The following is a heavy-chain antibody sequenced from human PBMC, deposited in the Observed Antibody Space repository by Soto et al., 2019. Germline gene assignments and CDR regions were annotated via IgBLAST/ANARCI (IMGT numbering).Heavy chain of an antibody. Sequence: ASVKVSCKASGYTFTSYGISWVRQAPGQGLEWMGWISAYNGNTNYAQKLQGRVTMTTDTSTSTAYMELRSLRSDDTAVYYCARVEGGYYDSSGYYWFDPWGQGTLVTVSS. J-gene: IGHJ5*02. D-gene: IGHD3-22*01. CDR1: GYTFTSYG. V-gene: IGHV1-18*01. CDR2: ISAYNGNT. CDR3: ARVEGGYYDSSGYYWFDP.